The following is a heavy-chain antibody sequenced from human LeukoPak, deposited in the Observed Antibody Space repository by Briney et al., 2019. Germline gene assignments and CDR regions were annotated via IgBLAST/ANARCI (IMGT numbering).Heavy chain of an antibody. CDR1: GFTFSSYG. J-gene: IGHJ4*02. D-gene: IGHD5-24*01. CDR3: AKRPPDGYNYFGY. Sequence: PGGSLRLSCAASGFTFSSYGMYWVRQAPGKGLEWAAVISYDGSKKYYADSVKGRFTISRDNSKNTLYLQMNSLRAEDTAVYFCAKRPPDGYNYFGYWGQGTLVTVSS. CDR2: ISYDGSKK. V-gene: IGHV3-30*18.